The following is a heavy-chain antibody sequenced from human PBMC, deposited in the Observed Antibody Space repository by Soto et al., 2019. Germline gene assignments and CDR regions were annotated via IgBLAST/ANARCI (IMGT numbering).Heavy chain of an antibody. J-gene: IGHJ6*02. Sequence: SETLSLTCTVSGSSVSSYYWSWIRQPPGKGLEWIGYISNSGSTNYNPSLRSRVTISVDTSKNQFSLKMTSVTAADTAVYYCARETPYCTSTSCSASYYYGVDVWGQGTTVTVS. D-gene: IGHD2-2*01. CDR2: ISNSGST. CDR1: GSSVSSYY. V-gene: IGHV4-59*02. CDR3: ARETPYCTSTSCSASYYYGVDV.